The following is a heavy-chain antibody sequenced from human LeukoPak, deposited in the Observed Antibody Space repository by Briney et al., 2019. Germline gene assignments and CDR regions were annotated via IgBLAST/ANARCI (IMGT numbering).Heavy chain of an antibody. CDR2: IYPGDSDT. CDR3: AGGGYYDSSGYYSDAFDI. J-gene: IGHJ3*02. V-gene: IGHV5-51*01. Sequence: GESLKISCKGSGYSFTSYWIGWVRPMPGKGLEWMGIIYPGDSDTRYSPSFQGQVTISADKSISTAYLQWSSLKASDTAMYYCAGGGYYDSSGYYSDAFDIWGQGTMVTVSS. CDR1: GYSFTSYW. D-gene: IGHD3-22*01.